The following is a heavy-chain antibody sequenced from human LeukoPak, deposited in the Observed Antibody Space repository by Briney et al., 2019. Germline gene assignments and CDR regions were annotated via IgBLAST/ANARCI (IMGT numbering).Heavy chain of an antibody. CDR1: GFTFSSYG. Sequence: PGGSLRLSCAASGFTFSSYGMHWVRQAPGKGLEWVAVISYDGSNKYYADSVKGRFTISRDNSKNTLYLQMNSLRAEDPAVYYCAKGGTSYDIMTGYDYWGQGTLVTVSS. CDR2: ISYDGSNK. J-gene: IGHJ4*02. D-gene: IGHD3-9*01. CDR3: AKGGTSYDIMTGYDY. V-gene: IGHV3-30*18.